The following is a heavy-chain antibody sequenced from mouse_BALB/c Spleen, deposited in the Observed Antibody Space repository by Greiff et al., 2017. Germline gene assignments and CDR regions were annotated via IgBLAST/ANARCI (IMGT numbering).Heavy chain of an antibody. D-gene: IGHD2-1*01. CDR1: GFNIKDTY. CDR2: IDPANGNT. V-gene: IGHV14-3*02. Sequence: EVHLVESGAELVKPGASVKLSCTASGFNIKDTYMHWVKQRPEQGLEWIGRIDPANGNTKYDPKFQGKATITADTSSNTAYLQLSSLTSEDTAVYYCATHGNSYYAMDYWGQGTSVTVSS. CDR3: ATHGNSYYAMDY. J-gene: IGHJ4*01.